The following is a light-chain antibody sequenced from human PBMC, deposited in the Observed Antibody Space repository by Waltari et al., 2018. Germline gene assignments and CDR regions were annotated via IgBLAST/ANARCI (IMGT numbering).Light chain of an antibody. CDR1: QSVTRA. CDR2: GAS. J-gene: IGKJ1*01. CDR3: QHYLRLPVT. Sequence: EIVLTQSPGTLSLSPGESATLSSRTSQSVTRALAWYQQKPGQAPRLLIYGASNRATGIPDRFSGSGSRTVFSLTSSSLEPEDFAVYYCQHYLRLPVTFGQGTKVEVK. V-gene: IGKV3-20*01.